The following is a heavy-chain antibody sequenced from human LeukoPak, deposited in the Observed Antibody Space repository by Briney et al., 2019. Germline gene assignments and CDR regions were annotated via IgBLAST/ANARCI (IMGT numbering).Heavy chain of an antibody. CDR2: INPNSGGT. V-gene: IGHV1-2*02. CDR1: GYTFTGYY. CDR3: ARELNARRWGEPHDAFDI. D-gene: IGHD2-21*01. J-gene: IGHJ3*02. Sequence: ASVKVSCKASGYTFTGYYMHWVRQAPGQGLEWMGWINPNSGGTNYAQKFQGRVTMTGDTSISTAYMELSRLRSNDTAVYYCARELNARRWGEPHDAFDIWGQGTMVTVSS.